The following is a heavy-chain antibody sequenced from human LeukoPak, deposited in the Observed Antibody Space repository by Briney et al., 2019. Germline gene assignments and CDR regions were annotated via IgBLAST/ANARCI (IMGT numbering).Heavy chain of an antibody. V-gene: IGHV4-59*08. CDR2: IFYSGGT. Sequence: SETLSLTCTVPGDSMTGYYWSWIRQSPGKGLDWIGYIFYSGGTKYNRSLKSRVSVSVDTSKKQFSLRLRSVTAADTAVYYCARHASAGTYRNFFDVWGPGALVTVSS. CDR3: ARHASAGTYRNFFDV. J-gene: IGHJ5*02. CDR1: GDSMTGYY. D-gene: IGHD3-16*02.